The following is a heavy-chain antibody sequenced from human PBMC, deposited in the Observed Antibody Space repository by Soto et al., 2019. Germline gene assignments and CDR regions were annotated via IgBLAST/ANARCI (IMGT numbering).Heavy chain of an antibody. J-gene: IGHJ6*02. D-gene: IGHD4-4*01. CDR2: IYSGGST. V-gene: IGHV3-53*01. Sequence: PGGSLRLSCAASGFTVSSNYMSWVRQAPGKGLEWVSVIYSGGSTYYADSVKGRFTISRDNSKNTLYLQMNSLRAEDTAVYYCARAVSQSKKYYYYGMDVWGQGTTVTVSS. CDR3: ARAVSQSKKYYYYGMDV. CDR1: GFTVSSNY.